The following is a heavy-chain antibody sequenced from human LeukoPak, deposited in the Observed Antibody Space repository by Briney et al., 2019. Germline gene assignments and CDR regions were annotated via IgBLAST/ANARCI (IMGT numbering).Heavy chain of an antibody. D-gene: IGHD1-14*01. J-gene: IGHJ6*04. CDR1: GFTFSNYY. Sequence: GGSLRLSCAASGFTFSNYYMSWVRQGPGKGLEWVANIRQDASEKYYVDSVKGRFTISRDNAKNSMYLQMNSLRAEDTAVYYCARATGRDGMDVWGKGTTVTVSS. CDR2: IRQDASEK. CDR3: ARATGRDGMDV. V-gene: IGHV3-7*03.